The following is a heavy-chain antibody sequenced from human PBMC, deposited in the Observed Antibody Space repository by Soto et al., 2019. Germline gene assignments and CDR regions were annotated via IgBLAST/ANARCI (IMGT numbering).Heavy chain of an antibody. CDR2: ISGSGGST. Sequence: GGSLRLSCAASGFPFSSYAMSWVRQAPGKGLEWVSAISGSGGSTYYADSVKGRFTISRDNSKNTLYLHMNSLRADDTAVYYCASDAFSSTWTVFDYWGQGTLVTVSS. CDR3: ASDAFSSTWTVFDY. V-gene: IGHV3-23*01. CDR1: GFPFSSYA. J-gene: IGHJ4*02. D-gene: IGHD6-6*01.